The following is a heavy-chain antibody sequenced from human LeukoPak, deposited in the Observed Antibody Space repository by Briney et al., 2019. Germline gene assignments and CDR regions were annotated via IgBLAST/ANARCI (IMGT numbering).Heavy chain of an antibody. Sequence: SETLSLTCTVSGGSISSDYWSWIRQPAGKGLEWSGRIYTSGSTNYNPSLKSRVTMSVDTSKNQFSLKLSSVTAADTAVYYCAREPWELLGYYYYGMDVWGQGTTVTVSS. V-gene: IGHV4-4*07. CDR3: AREPWELLGYYYYGMDV. J-gene: IGHJ6*02. CDR2: IYTSGST. CDR1: GGSISSDY. D-gene: IGHD1-26*01.